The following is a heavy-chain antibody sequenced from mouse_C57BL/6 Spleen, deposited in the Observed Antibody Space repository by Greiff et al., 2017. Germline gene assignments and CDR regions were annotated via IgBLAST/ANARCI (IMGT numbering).Heavy chain of an antibody. CDR2: IDPSDSYT. J-gene: IGHJ2*01. D-gene: IGHD3-2*02. CDR3: ARWAQATFDY. V-gene: IGHV1-59*01. Sequence: QVQLQQPGAELVRPGTSVKLSCKASGYTFTSYWMHWVKQRPGQGLEWIGVIDPSDSYTNYNQKFKGKATLTVDTSSSTAYMQLSSLTSEDSAVYYCARWAQATFDYWGQGTTLTVSS. CDR1: GYTFTSYW.